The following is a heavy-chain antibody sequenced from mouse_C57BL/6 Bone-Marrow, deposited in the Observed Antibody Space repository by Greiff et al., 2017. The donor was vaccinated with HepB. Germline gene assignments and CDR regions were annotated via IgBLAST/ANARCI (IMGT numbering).Heavy chain of an antibody. D-gene: IGHD2-4*01. CDR2: ISSGSSTI. J-gene: IGHJ4*01. Sequence: EVHLVESGGGLVKPGGSLKLSCAASGFTFSDYGMHWVRQAPEKGLEWVAYISSGSSTIYYADTVKGRFTISRDNAKNTLFLQMTSLRSEDTAMYYCAKYYDYENYAMDYWGQGTSVTVSS. CDR3: AKYYDYENYAMDY. CDR1: GFTFSDYG. V-gene: IGHV5-17*01.